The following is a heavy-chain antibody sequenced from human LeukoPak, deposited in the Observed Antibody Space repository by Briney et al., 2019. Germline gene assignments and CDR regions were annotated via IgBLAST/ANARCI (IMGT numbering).Heavy chain of an antibody. D-gene: IGHD6-13*01. Sequence: SETLSLTCTVSGYSISSGYYWGWIRQPPGKGLEWIGEINHSGSTNYNPSFKSRVTISVDTSKNQFSLKLSSVTAADTAVYYCARDGYGPHWGQGTLVTVSS. CDR2: INHSGST. CDR3: ARDGYGPH. V-gene: IGHV4-38-2*02. J-gene: IGHJ4*02. CDR1: GYSISSGYY.